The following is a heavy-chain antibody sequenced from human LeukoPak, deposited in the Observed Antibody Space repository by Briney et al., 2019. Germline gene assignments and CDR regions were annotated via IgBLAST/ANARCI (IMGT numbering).Heavy chain of an antibody. V-gene: IGHV3-23*01. CDR3: AKDGITMVRGGYNWFDP. CDR2: ISGSATGYMT. D-gene: IGHD3-10*01. CDR1: GFTFNTYG. Sequence: GGSLRLSCAASGFTFNTYGMSWVRHSPGKGLEWVSAISGSATGYMTNYADSVKGRFTISRDNSKNTLYLQMNSLRAEDTAVYYCAKDGITMVRGGYNWFDPWGQGTLVTVSS. J-gene: IGHJ5*02.